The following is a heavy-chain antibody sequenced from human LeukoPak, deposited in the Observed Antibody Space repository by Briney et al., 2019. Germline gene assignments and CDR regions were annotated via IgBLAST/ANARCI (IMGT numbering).Heavy chain of an antibody. V-gene: IGHV3-21*01. CDR2: ISSSSSYI. Sequence: GGSLRLSCAASGFTFSCYSLNWVRQAPGKGLEWVSSISSSSSYIYYADSVKGRFTISRDNAKNSLYLQMNSLRAEDTAVYYCARDMGSGSDYWGQGTLVTVSS. CDR1: GFTFSCYS. J-gene: IGHJ4*02. CDR3: ARDMGSGSDY. D-gene: IGHD6-19*01.